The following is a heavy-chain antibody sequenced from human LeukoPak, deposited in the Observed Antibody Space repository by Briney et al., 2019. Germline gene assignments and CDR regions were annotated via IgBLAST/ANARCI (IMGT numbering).Heavy chain of an antibody. CDR1: GGSINNYY. J-gene: IGHJ5*01. Sequence: SETLSLTCTVSGGSINNYYWSWIRQPPGKGLEWIEYIYFSGTTNYNPSLKSRVSISVDTSKNQFSPRLTSVTAADTAVYYCARSPNWFDFWGQGTLVTVSS. V-gene: IGHV4-59*01. CDR2: IYFSGTT. CDR3: ARSPNWFDF.